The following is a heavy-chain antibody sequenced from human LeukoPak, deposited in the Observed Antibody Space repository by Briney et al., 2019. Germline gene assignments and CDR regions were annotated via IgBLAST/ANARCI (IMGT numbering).Heavy chain of an antibody. Sequence: PGGSLRLSCAASGFTFSSYSMNWVRQAPGKGLEWVAFIRYDGSNKYYADSVKGRFTISRDNSKNTLYLQMNSLRAEDTAVYYCAKESTIIVVDTFDYWGQGTLVTVSS. CDR2: IRYDGSNK. CDR3: AKESTIIVVDTFDY. J-gene: IGHJ4*02. CDR1: GFTFSSYS. D-gene: IGHD3-22*01. V-gene: IGHV3-30*02.